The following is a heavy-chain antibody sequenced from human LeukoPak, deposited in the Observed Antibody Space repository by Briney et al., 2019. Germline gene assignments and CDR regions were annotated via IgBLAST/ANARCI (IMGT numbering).Heavy chain of an antibody. CDR1: GFTVSSNY. Sequence: PGGSLRLSCAASGFTVSSNYMSWVRQAPGRGLEWVSAISAASETTYYADSVKGRFTISRDNSKNTLFLQMNSLRAGDTAVYYCAKRRYCSSTSCHDFDYWGQGTLVTVSS. V-gene: IGHV3-23*01. CDR2: ISAASETT. CDR3: AKRRYCSSTSCHDFDY. J-gene: IGHJ4*02. D-gene: IGHD2-2*01.